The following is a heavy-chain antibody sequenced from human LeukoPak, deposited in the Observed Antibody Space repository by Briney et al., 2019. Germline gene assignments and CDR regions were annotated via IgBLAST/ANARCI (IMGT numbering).Heavy chain of an antibody. CDR2: ISSVSSYM. D-gene: IGHD3-10*01. J-gene: IGHJ1*01. Sequence: PGGSLRLSCAASGFTFSSYSMNWVRQAPGKGLEWVSSISSVSSYMYYAHSVKGRFTISRDNAKNSVYLQMNSLRAEDTAVYYCARGRGGGRFGRYFQYWGQGTLVTVSS. V-gene: IGHV3-21*01. CDR1: GFTFSSYS. CDR3: ARGRGGGRFGRYFQY.